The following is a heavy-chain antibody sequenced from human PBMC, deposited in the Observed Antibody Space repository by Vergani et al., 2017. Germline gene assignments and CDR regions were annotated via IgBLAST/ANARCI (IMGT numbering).Heavy chain of an antibody. D-gene: IGHD3-9*01. CDR2: ISPDGFST. CDR1: GYTFTAYY. J-gene: IGHJ4*02. Sequence: QVQLVQSGAEVGKPGASVKISCKASGYTFTAYYIHWVGQAPEQGLEWVGVISPDGFSTFYAQKFQGRVTITRDTSTSTVYVEVTSLRSDDTGVYYCAREPPLTGFFDYWGQGTIVTVSS. CDR3: AREPPLTGFFDY. V-gene: IGHV1-46*03.